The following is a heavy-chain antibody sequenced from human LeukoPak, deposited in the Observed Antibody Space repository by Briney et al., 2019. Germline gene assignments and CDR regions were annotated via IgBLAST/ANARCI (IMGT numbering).Heavy chain of an antibody. V-gene: IGHV3-30*04. CDR3: ARDLIRGGSGGCLNY. J-gene: IGHJ4*02. CDR2: ISHDGSKK. D-gene: IGHD3-10*01. Sequence: GKSLRLSCAASGLTVSGYAMHWVRQAPGKGLEWVAIISHDGSKKDYADSVKGRFTISRDSSKNTVYLEMNNLRADDTALYYCARDLIRGGSGGCLNYWGQGTLVTVSS. CDR1: GLTVSGYA.